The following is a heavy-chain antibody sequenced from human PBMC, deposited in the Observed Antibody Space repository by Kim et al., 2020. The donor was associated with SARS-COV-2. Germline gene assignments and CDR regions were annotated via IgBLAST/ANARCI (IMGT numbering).Heavy chain of an antibody. CDR2: MSFDGNNK. CDR1: GFTFGSYS. D-gene: IGHD1-26*01. CDR3: AKSTFGSIVGATPLDY. J-gene: IGHJ4*01. V-gene: IGHV3-30*18. Sequence: GGSLRLSCAASGFTFGSYSMHWVRQAPGKGLEWVAVMSFDGNNKYYADPVKGRFTVSRDISKNTLYMQMDSLRAEDTAVYYCAKSTFGSIVGATPLDYWG.